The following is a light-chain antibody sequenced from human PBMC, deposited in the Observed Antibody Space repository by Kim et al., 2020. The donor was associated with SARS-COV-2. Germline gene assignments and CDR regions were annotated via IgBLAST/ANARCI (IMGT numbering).Light chain of an antibody. V-gene: IGLV2-11*01. J-gene: IGLJ1*01. CDR3: CSHAGTFYV. CDR2: DVT. Sequence: PVQSVTISCTGTSSDIGSYNRVSWYQQPPGTAPKLMVYDVTQRPSGVPDCFSGSKSGNTASLTISGLRAEDEADYYCCSHAGTFYVFGSGTKVTVL. CDR1: SSDIGSYNR.